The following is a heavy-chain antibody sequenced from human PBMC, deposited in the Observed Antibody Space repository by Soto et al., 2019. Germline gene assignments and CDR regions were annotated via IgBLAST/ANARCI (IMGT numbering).Heavy chain of an antibody. CDR2: ISPYNDYT. D-gene: IGHD3-16*01. CDR3: ARGGYYDNVWKKLNYYGLDV. V-gene: IGHV1-18*01. J-gene: IGHJ6*02. CDR1: GYTFIRYG. Sequence: QVQLVQSAAEVKKPGASVKVYCKASGYTFIRYGITWVRQAPGQGLEWVGWISPYNDYTEYAQKFHGRVTMTTDTSTKTVNMALRGLRSDDTAVYYCARGGYYDNVWKKLNYYGLDVWGQGTTVTVSS.